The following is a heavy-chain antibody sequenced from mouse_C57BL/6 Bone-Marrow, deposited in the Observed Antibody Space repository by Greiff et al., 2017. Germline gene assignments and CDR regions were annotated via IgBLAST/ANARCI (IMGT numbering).Heavy chain of an antibody. D-gene: IGHD2-1*01. J-gene: IGHJ2*01. V-gene: IGHV6-3*01. Sequence: EVQGVESGGGLVQPGGSMKLSCVASGFTFSNYWMNWVRQSPEKGLEWVAQIRLKSDNYATHYAESVKGRFTISRDDSKSSVYLQMNNLRAEDTGIYYCTIYYGNYRDYWGQGTTLTVSS. CDR1: GFTFSNYW. CDR3: TIYYGNYRDY. CDR2: IRLKSDNYAT.